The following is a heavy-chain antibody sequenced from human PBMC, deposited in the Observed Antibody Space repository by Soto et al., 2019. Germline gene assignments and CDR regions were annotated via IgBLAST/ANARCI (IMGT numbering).Heavy chain of an antibody. J-gene: IGHJ5*02. D-gene: IGHD4-17*01. CDR2: ISAYNGNT. CDR1: GYTFTSYG. Sequence: QVQLVQSGAEVKKPGASVKVSCKASGYTFTSYGISWVRQAPGQGLEWMGWISAYNGNTNYAQKLQGRGTMTTDTSTGTAYMELRSLGSDDTAVYYCGRGTTPRSWFDPWGQGTLVTVSS. CDR3: GRGTTPRSWFDP. V-gene: IGHV1-18*04.